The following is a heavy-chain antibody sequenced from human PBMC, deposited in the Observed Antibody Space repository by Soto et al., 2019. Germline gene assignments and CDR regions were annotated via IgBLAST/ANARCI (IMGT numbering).Heavy chain of an antibody. V-gene: IGHV5-51*01. CDR2: IYPGDSDT. CDR3: AREYSSTWYIDY. CDR1: GYSFTTYW. J-gene: IGHJ4*02. Sequence: GASLKISCKGSGYSFTTYWIAWVRQMPGKGLEWMGIIYPGDSDTRYSPTFQGQVTISADKSISTAYLQWSSLKASDTAMYYCAREYSSTWYIDYWGQGTLVTVSS. D-gene: IGHD6-13*01.